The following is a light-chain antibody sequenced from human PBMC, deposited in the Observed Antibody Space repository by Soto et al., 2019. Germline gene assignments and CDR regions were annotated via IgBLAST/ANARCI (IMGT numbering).Light chain of an antibody. Sequence: DIELTQSPGTLSLSPGERATLSCRASQSVTKNYLAWYQQKPGQAPRILIYGASNRATGLPDRFSGSGSGTDFPLTISRLEPEDFAVYYCQQSGSSSWTFGQGTKVEIK. CDR2: GAS. J-gene: IGKJ1*01. CDR1: QSVTKNY. CDR3: QQSGSSSWT. V-gene: IGKV3-20*01.